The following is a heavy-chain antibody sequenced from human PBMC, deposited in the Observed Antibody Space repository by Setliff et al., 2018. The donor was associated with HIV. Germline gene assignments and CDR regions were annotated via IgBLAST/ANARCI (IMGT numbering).Heavy chain of an antibody. CDR2: VSYTGST. J-gene: IGHJ3*02. CDR1: GVSISSSTYY. V-gene: IGHV4-39*07. D-gene: IGHD1-26*01. CDR3: AREGTYSGTYWVRRVASFDI. Sequence: LSLTCTVSGVSISSSTYYWGWIRQPPGKGLEWIGDVSYTGSTNYNPSLKSRITISADTPKNQFSLKLSSVTAADTAVYYCAREGTYSGTYWVRRVASFDIWGQGTMVTVSS.